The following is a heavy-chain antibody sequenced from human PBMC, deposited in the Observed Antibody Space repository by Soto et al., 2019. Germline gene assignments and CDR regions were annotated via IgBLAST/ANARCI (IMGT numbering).Heavy chain of an antibody. J-gene: IGHJ6*02. CDR2: INHSGST. CDR1: GGSFSGYY. V-gene: IGHV4-34*01. D-gene: IGHD2-2*01. Sequence: SETLSLTCAVYGGSFSGYYWSWIRQPPGKGLEWIGEINHSGSTNYNPSLKSRVTISVDTSKNQFSLKLSSVTAADTAVYYCARTKPNYQLPHRYGMDVWGQGPRSPST. CDR3: ARTKPNYQLPHRYGMDV.